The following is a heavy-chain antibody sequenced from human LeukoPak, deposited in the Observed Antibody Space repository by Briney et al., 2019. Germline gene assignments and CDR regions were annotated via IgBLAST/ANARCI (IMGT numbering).Heavy chain of an antibody. CDR3: AKDRNDGYYYYGMDV. V-gene: IGHV3-7*04. D-gene: IGHD1-1*01. CDR1: GFTFSSYW. CDR2: INEDGSAK. J-gene: IGHJ6*02. Sequence: GGSLRLSCAASGFTFSSYWMSWVRQAPGKGLEWVANINEDGSAKYYVDSVKGRLTISRDNSKNTLYLQMNSLRAEDTAVYYCAKDRNDGYYYYGMDVWGQGTTVTVSS.